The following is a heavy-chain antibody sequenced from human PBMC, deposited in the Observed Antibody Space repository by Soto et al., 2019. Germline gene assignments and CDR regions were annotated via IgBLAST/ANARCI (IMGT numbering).Heavy chain of an antibody. V-gene: IGHV4-31*03. Sequence: PSETLSLTCTVSGGSISSGGYYWSWIRQHPGKGLGWIGYIYYSGSTYYNPSLKSRVTISVDTSKNQFSLKLSSVTAADTAVYYCARGVTLVRGVIHTPYFDYWGQGALVTVSS. CDR2: IYYSGST. J-gene: IGHJ4*02. D-gene: IGHD3-10*01. CDR3: ARGVTLVRGVIHTPYFDY. CDR1: GGSISSGGYY.